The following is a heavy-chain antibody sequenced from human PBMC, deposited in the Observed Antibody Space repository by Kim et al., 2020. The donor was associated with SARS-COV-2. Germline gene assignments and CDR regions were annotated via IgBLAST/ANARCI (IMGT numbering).Heavy chain of an antibody. Sequence: GGSLRLSCAASGFTFNNYYMSCFRQAPGKGLEWVGYINQDGDKKYYVDSVDGRFTISRDNAKNSLYLEMNSLRAEDTAVYYCARDWTSSGTSSLDYWGQGTLVTVSS. CDR1: GFTFNNYY. D-gene: IGHD2-15*01. V-gene: IGHV3-7*01. J-gene: IGHJ4*02. CDR2: INQDGDKK. CDR3: ARDWTSSGTSSLDY.